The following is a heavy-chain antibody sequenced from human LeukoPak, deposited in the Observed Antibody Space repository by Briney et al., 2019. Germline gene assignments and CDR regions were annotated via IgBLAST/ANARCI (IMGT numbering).Heavy chain of an antibody. J-gene: IGHJ5*02. D-gene: IGHD3-9*01. CDR3: ARHASGDILTGYSSWFDP. V-gene: IGHV4-39*01. CDR1: GGSISSSSYY. Sequence: SETLSLTCTVSGGSISSSSYYWSWIRQPPGKGLEWIGSIYSSGSTYYNPSLKSRVIIIIDTPKNHFSLTLSSVTAADTAVYYCARHASGDILTGYSSWFDPWGQGTLVTVSS. CDR2: IYSSGST.